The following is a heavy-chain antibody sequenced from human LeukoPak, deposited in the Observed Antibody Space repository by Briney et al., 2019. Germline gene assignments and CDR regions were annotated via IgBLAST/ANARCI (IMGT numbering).Heavy chain of an antibody. J-gene: IGHJ6*02. D-gene: IGHD5-24*01. Sequence: SVKVSCKASGGTFSSYAISWVRQAPGQGLEWMGGIIPIFGTANYAQKFQGRVTITADESTSTAYMELSSLRSEVTAVYYCASTVYNWGPDYYGMDVWGQGTTVTVSS. CDR1: GGTFSSYA. CDR3: ASTVYNWGPDYYGMDV. CDR2: IIPIFGTA. V-gene: IGHV1-69*13.